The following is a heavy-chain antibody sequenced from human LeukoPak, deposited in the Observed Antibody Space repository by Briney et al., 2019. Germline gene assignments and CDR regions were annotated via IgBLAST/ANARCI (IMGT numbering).Heavy chain of an antibody. CDR1: GGSVSGYY. CDR2: IYYSGST. Sequence: SETLSLTCTVSGGSVSGYYWSWIRQPPGKGLEWIGYIYYSGSTNYNPSLKSRVTISVDTFKNQFSLKLSSVTAADTAVYYCALGSTSLFDYWGQGTLVTVSS. V-gene: IGHV4-59*02. J-gene: IGHJ4*02. D-gene: IGHD2-2*01. CDR3: ALGSTSLFDY.